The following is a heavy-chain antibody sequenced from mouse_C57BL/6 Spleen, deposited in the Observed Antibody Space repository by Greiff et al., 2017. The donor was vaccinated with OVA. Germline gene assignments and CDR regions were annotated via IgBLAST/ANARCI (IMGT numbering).Heavy chain of an antibody. CDR2: INPNNGGT. CDR3: ARRRLDFDY. J-gene: IGHJ2*01. CDR1: GYTFTDYY. V-gene: IGHV1-26*01. Sequence: EVQLQQSGPELVKPGASVKISCKASGYTFTDYYMNWVKQSHGKSLEWIGDINPNNGGTSYNQKFKGKATLTVDKSSSTAYMELRSLTSEDSAVYYCARRRLDFDYWGQGTTLTVSS. D-gene: IGHD4-1*01.